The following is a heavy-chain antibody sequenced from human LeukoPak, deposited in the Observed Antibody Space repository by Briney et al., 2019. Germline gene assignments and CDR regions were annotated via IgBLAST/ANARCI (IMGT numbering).Heavy chain of an antibody. Sequence: PGGSLRLSCAASGFIVSSNYINWVRQAPGKGLEWVSAIYSGYSTYYADSVKGRFTISRDNSKNTVFFQMNSLRVDDTAVYYCARGAYDSNGYYYAFDYWGRGTLVTVSS. CDR3: ARGAYDSNGYYYAFDY. J-gene: IGHJ4*02. CDR1: GFIVSSNY. V-gene: IGHV3-53*01. CDR2: IYSGYST. D-gene: IGHD3-22*01.